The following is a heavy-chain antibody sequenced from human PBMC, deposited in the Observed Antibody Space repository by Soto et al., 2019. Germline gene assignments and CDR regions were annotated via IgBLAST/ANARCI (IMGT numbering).Heavy chain of an antibody. CDR3: ARGRTGMDV. V-gene: IGHV4-34*01. Sequence: SETLSLPSPVYGGSFSGYYWSWIREPPGEGLEWSGGINHGGRTNYSPSLQSRLTISVDTSKNQFSLKLTSVTAADTAVYYCARGRTGMDVWGQGTTVTVSS. CDR2: INHGGRT. CDR1: GGSFSGYY. J-gene: IGHJ6*02.